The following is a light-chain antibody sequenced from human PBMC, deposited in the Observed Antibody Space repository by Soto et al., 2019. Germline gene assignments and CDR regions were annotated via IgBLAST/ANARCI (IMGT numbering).Light chain of an antibody. V-gene: IGKV3-20*01. CDR3: QQYGSSPPST. J-gene: IGKJ1*01. CDR2: DTS. Sequence: GERATLSCRASQSLSSSLAWYQQKPGQAARVLIYDTSSRATGIPASFSGSGSGTDFTLTISRLEPEDLAVYYGQQYGSSPPSTFGQGTKVAIK. CDR1: QSLSSS.